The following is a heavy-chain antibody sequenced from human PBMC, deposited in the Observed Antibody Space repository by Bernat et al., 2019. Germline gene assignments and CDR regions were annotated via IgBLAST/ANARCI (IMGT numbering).Heavy chain of an antibody. CDR3: AREVDCSGGSCLFYVY. V-gene: IGHV3-33*01. J-gene: IGHJ4*02. CDR2: IWYDGSNK. CDR1: GFTFSSYG. D-gene: IGHD2-15*01. Sequence: QVQLVESGGGVVQPGRSLRLSCAASGFTFSSYGMHWVRQAPGKGLEWVAVIWYDGSNKYYADSVKGRFTISRDNSKNTLYLQMNSLRAEDTAVYYCAREVDCSGGSCLFYVYWGQGTLVTVSS.